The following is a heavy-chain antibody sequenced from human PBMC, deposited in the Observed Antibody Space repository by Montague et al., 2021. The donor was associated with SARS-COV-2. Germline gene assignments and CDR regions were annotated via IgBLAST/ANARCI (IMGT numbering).Heavy chain of an antibody. Sequence: SETLSLTCTVSGGSISSYCYYWIRQPPGKGLEWIWFIYNSSSANSNPSLTRQVTVSVDTSKNQFSMKLSSVTAAATATYYCSRAPLMVRGVSVYGMDVWGQGTTVTVSS. V-gene: IGHV4-59*01. CDR2: IYNSSSA. CDR3: SRAPLMVRGVSVYGMDV. J-gene: IGHJ6*02. CDR1: GGSISSYC. D-gene: IGHD3-10*01.